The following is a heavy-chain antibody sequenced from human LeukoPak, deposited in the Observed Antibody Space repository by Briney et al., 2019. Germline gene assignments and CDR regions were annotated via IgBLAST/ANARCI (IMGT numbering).Heavy chain of an antibody. CDR1: GGSISSGDYY. D-gene: IGHD6-6*01. V-gene: IGHV4-30-4*01. J-gene: IGHJ4*02. CDR2: IYYSGST. Sequence: PSETLSLTCTVSGGSISSGDYYWSWIRQPPGKGLEWIGYIYYSGSTYYNPSLKSRVTISVDTSKNQFSLKLSSVTAADTAVYYCASDSSSEYYFDYWGQGTLVTVSS. CDR3: ASDSSSEYYFDY.